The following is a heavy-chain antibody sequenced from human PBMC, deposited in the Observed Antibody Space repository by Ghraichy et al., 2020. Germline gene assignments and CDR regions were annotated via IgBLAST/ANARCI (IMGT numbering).Heavy chain of an antibody. CDR2: ISYDGSNK. CDR1: GFTFSSYG. CDR3: AKESGPQYYYYYGMDV. Sequence: GGSLRLSCAASGFTFSSYGMHWVRQAPGKGLEWVAVISYDGSNKYYADSVKGRFTISRDNSKNTLYLQMNSLRAEDTAVYYCAKESGPQYYYYYGMDVWGQGTTVTVSS. J-gene: IGHJ6*02. V-gene: IGHV3-30*18.